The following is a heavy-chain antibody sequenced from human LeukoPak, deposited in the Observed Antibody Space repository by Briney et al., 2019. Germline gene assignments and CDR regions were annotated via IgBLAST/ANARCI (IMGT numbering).Heavy chain of an antibody. J-gene: IGHJ4*02. D-gene: IGHD3-10*01. CDR2: IYYSGST. Sequence: SETLSLTCTVSGGSISSSGYYWGWIRQPPGKGLEWIGSIYYSGSTYYNPSLKSRVTISVDTSKNQFSLKLSSVTAADTAVYYCARDQFGGGSGSYIDYWGQGTLVTVSS. CDR1: GGSISSSGYY. V-gene: IGHV4-39*07. CDR3: ARDQFGGGSGSYIDY.